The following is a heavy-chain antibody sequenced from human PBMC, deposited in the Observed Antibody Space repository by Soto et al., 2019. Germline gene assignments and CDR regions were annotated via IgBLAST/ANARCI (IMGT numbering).Heavy chain of an antibody. CDR1: GFTFSNYW. Sequence: EVQVVESGGGLVQPGGSLRLSCAASGFTFSNYWMTWVRQAPGKGLEWVANIKQDGRENFYVDSVKGRFTISRDNAKNSLYLQMNSLRAKDTAVYYCARDSGPRGYDAFDIWGQGTMVTVSS. V-gene: IGHV3-7*04. D-gene: IGHD2-8*02. CDR3: ARDSGPRGYDAFDI. J-gene: IGHJ3*02. CDR2: IKQDGREN.